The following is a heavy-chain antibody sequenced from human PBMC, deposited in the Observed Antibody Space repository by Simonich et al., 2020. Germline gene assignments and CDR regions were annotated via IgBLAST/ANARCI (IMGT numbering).Heavy chain of an antibody. J-gene: IGHJ4*02. CDR1: GFTFSNAW. D-gene: IGHD2-2*01. CDR2: IKSKTDGGKT. CDR3: TTEDCSSTSCPDY. Sequence: EVQLVESGGGLVKPGGSLRLSCAASGFTFSNAWMSWVRRAPGKRLEEVGRIKSKTDGGKTDYAAPVKGRFTISRDDSKNTLYLQMNSLKTEDTAVYYCTTEDCSSTSCPDYWGQGTLVTVSS. V-gene: IGHV3-15*01.